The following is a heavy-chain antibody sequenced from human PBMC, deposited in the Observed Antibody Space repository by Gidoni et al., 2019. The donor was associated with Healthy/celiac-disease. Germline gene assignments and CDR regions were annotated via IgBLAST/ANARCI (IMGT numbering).Heavy chain of an antibody. J-gene: IGHJ4*02. Sequence: WVSSISSSSSYIYYADSVKGRFTISRDNAKNSLYLQMNSLRAEDTAVYYCASKIPVGATTPSYWGQGTLVTVSS. CDR3: ASKIPVGATTPSY. V-gene: IGHV3-21*01. D-gene: IGHD1-26*01. CDR2: ISSSSSYI.